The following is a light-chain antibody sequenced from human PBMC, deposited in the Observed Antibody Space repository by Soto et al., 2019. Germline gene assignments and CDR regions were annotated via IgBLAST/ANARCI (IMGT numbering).Light chain of an antibody. CDR3: QQYNNGLT. J-gene: IGKJ4*01. CDR2: GAS. V-gene: IGKV3-15*01. Sequence: EIVMTQSPATLSVSPGERATLSCRASESVNNKLAWYQQKPGQTPRLLIYGASTRATGIPARFSGSGSGTEFTLTISSLQSEDFAVYFCQQYNNGLTFGGGTKVEIK. CDR1: ESVNNK.